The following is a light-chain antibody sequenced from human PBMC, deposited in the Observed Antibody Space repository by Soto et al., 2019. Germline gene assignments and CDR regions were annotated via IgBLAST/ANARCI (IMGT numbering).Light chain of an antibody. J-gene: IGLJ2*01. CDR2: GNS. CDR1: SSNIGAGYD. CDR3: QSYDSSLSGVV. V-gene: IGLV1-40*01. Sequence: QSVLTQPPSVSGAPGQRVTISCTGSSSNIGAGYDVQWYQQLPGTAPKLVIYGNSNRPSGVPDRFSGSKSGTSASLATTGLQAEDEADYYCQSYDSSLSGVVFGGGTKLTVL.